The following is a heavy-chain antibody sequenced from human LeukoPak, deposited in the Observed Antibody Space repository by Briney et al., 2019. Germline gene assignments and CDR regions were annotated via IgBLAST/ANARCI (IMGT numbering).Heavy chain of an antibody. Sequence: GGSLRLSCAASGFTFSSYAMSWVRQAPGKGLEWVSAISGSGGSTYYADSVKGRFTISRDNSKNTLYLQMNSLRAEDTAVYYCAKPFLSGTTGHGAFDIWGQGTMVTVSS. J-gene: IGHJ3*02. CDR2: ISGSGGST. CDR1: GFTFSSYA. D-gene: IGHD1-7*01. CDR3: AKPFLSGTTGHGAFDI. V-gene: IGHV3-23*01.